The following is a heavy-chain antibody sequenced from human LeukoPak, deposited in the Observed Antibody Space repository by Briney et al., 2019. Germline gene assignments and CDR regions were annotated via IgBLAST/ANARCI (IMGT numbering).Heavy chain of an antibody. CDR2: IIPIFGTA. J-gene: IGHJ4*02. CDR1: GGTFSSYA. D-gene: IGHD3-10*01. Sequence: SVKVSCKASGGTFSSYAISWVRQAPGQGLEWMGGIIPIFGTANYAQKFQGRVTITTDESTSTAYMELRSLRSEDTAVYYCARSITMVRGVITLPRLIYFDYWGQGTLVTVSS. CDR3: ARSITMVRGVITLPRLIYFDY. V-gene: IGHV1-69*05.